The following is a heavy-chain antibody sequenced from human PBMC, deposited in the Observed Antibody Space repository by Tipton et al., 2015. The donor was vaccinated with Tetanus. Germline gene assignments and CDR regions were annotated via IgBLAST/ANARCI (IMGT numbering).Heavy chain of an antibody. CDR1: GGSISSGDYS. V-gene: IGHV4-30-2*01. D-gene: IGHD6-6*01. J-gene: IGHJ4*02. Sequence: TLSLSCTVSGGSISSGDYSWSWIRQPPGKGLEWIGYIYDSGSTYYNPSLKSRVTISEDRSKNQISLRLRSVTAADTAVYYCARALKQLVRVGDYWGQGTVVTVSS. CDR3: ARALKQLVRVGDY. CDR2: IYDSGST.